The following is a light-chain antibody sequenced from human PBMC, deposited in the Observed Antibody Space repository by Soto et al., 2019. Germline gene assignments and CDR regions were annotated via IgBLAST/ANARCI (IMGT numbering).Light chain of an antibody. CDR3: LQRNYLPPWP. Sequence: EIVLTQSPATLSLSPGERATLSCRASQSVSSYLAWYQQKPGQAPRLLIYDASNRATGSPARFSGSGSGTAFALTISRLEPEDFAVYYCLQRNYLPPWPLGPGTKVQIK. CDR1: QSVSSY. V-gene: IGKV3-11*01. J-gene: IGKJ1*01. CDR2: DAS.